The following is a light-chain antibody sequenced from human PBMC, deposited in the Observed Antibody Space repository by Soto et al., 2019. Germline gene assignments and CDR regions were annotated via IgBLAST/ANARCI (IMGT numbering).Light chain of an antibody. J-gene: IGLJ1*01. CDR1: SSNIESNT. CDR2: SNY. CDR3: AAWDDILNGYV. V-gene: IGLV1-44*01. Sequence: QSLLTQPPSASGTPGQRVTISCSGSSSNIESNTVTWYQQLPGTAPKLVIYSNYDRPSGVPDRFSGSTSGTSASLVIRGLQSEDEADYYCAAWDDILNGYVFGGGTKVTV.